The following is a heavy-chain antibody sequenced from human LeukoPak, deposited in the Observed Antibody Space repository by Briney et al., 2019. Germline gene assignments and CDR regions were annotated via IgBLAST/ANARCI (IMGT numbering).Heavy chain of an antibody. CDR3: YGIRLGDGFQI. D-gene: IGHD3-16*01. CDR1: GFTVSNNY. Sequence: PGGSLRLSCAASGFTVSNNYIGWVRQAPGKGLEWVSVIYSYGFTSYADAVKGRFTISRDNSKSTLYLQMNSLRAEDTAVYYCYGIRLGDGFQIWGQRTMVIVSS. V-gene: IGHV3-53*01. CDR2: IYSYGFT. J-gene: IGHJ3*02.